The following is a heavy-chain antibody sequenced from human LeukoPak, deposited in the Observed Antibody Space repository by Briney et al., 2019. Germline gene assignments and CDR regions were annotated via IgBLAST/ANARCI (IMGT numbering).Heavy chain of an antibody. Sequence: GRSLRLSCTTSGFSLGDYAMSWVRQAPGKGLEWVGFIRSKAYGATTDYAASVKGRFSISRDDSTSIAYLQLNSLKTEDTAIYYCSRDTSDSYGYYDYWGQGTLVTVSS. CDR2: IRSKAYGATT. V-gene: IGHV3-49*04. D-gene: IGHD5-18*01. CDR1: GFSLGDYA. J-gene: IGHJ4*02. CDR3: SRDTSDSYGYYDY.